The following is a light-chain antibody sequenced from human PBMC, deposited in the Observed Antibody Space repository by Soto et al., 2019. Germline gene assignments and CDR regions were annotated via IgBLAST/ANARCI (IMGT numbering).Light chain of an antibody. V-gene: IGKV3-20*01. Sequence: EIVLTQSPCTLSLSPGERATLSCRASQSVSSSYLAWYQQKPGHAPRLLIYGASSRATGIPDRFSGSGSGTDFTLTISRPEPEDSPVYYCQQYGSSRTFGQGTKVDIK. CDR1: QSVSSSY. CDR3: QQYGSSRT. J-gene: IGKJ1*01. CDR2: GAS.